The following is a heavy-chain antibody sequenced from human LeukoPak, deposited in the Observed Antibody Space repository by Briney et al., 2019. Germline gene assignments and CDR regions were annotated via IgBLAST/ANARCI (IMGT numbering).Heavy chain of an antibody. CDR3: ARGNSYGYGEVGY. CDR1: GGSISSYY. V-gene: IGHV4-59*12. J-gene: IGHJ4*02. Sequence: SETLSLTCTVSGGSISSYYWSWIRQPPGKGLEWIGYIYYSGSTNYNPSLKSRVTISVDTSKNQFSLKLSSVTAADTAVYYCARGNSYGYGEVGYWGQGTLVTVSS. CDR2: IYYSGST. D-gene: IGHD5-18*01.